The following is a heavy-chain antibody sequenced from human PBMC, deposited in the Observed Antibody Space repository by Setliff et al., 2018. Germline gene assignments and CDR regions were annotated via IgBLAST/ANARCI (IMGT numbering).Heavy chain of an antibody. V-gene: IGHV4-61*02. Sequence: SETLSLTCSVSGGTVGNSSYYWNWLRQPPGKGLEWIGRIYTYGSTKYNPSLNSRVTISLYTSKNQFSLKLTSVTAADTAVYFCARYPSNLPELGIYGRFDFWGQGARVTVSS. CDR1: GGTVGNSSYY. J-gene: IGHJ4*02. CDR2: IYTYGST. CDR3: ARYPSNLPELGIYGRFDF. D-gene: IGHD7-27*01.